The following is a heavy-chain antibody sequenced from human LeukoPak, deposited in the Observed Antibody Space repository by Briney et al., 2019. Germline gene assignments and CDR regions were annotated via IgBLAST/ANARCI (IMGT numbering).Heavy chain of an antibody. Sequence: ASVKVSCKASGYTFTSYYMHWVRQAPGQGLEWMGIINPSGGSTSYAQKFQGRVTMTRDMSTSTVYMELSSLRSEDTAVYYCARDLQMATTYYYYMDVWGKGTTVTVSS. V-gene: IGHV1-46*01. CDR3: ARDLQMATTYYYYMDV. CDR2: INPSGGST. CDR1: GYTFTSYY. D-gene: IGHD5-24*01. J-gene: IGHJ6*03.